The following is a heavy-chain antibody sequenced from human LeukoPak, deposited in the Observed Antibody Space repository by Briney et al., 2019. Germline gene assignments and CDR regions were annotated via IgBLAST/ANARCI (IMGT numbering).Heavy chain of an antibody. Sequence: GGSLRLSCAASGFTFSTHSMHWVCQAPGKGLESVSAISSDGGSTYYSNSVKGRFTISRDNSKNTLYLQMGSLTAEDTAVYFCAREWPAGVTDYWGQGTLVTVSS. CDR3: AREWPAGVTDY. D-gene: IGHD3-10*01. CDR2: ISSDGGST. V-gene: IGHV3-64*01. J-gene: IGHJ4*02. CDR1: GFTFSTHS.